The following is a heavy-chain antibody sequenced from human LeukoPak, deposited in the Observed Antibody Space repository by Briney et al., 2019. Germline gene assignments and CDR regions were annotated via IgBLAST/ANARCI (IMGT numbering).Heavy chain of an antibody. Sequence: GGSLRLSCAASGFTFSSYWVGWVRQAPGKRLEWVANMNIDGSKKYYADSVKGRFTISRDNARNSVYLQMNSLRVEDTAVYYCARDPAEWELLLDYWGQGTLVTVSS. CDR1: GFTFSSYW. J-gene: IGHJ4*02. D-gene: IGHD1-26*01. CDR3: ARDPAEWELLLDY. V-gene: IGHV3-7*01. CDR2: MNIDGSKK.